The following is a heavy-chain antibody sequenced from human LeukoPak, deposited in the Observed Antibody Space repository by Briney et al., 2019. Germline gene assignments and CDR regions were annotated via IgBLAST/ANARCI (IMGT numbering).Heavy chain of an antibody. J-gene: IGHJ4*02. V-gene: IGHV3-7*01. Sequence: PGGSLRLSCVGSGFTFSNYWMTWVRQAPGKGLEWVAGLKYDGIEKYHVGSVKGRFTISRDNAKNSLYLQMNSLRAEDTAVHYCARDKGKVVPAAAIDYWGQGTLVTVSS. CDR1: GFTFSNYW. CDR3: ARDKGKVVPAAAIDY. D-gene: IGHD2-2*01. CDR2: LKYDGIEK.